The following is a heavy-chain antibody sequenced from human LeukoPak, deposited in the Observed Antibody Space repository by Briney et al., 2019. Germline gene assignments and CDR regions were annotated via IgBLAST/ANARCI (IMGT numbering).Heavy chain of an antibody. CDR3: ARGRGMATIRIPNCSDY. Sequence: PGGSLRLSCAASGFTFSSYGMHWVRQAPGKGLEWVAVISYDGSNKYYADSVKGRFTISRDNSKNTLYLQMNSLRAEDTAVYYCARGRGMATIRIPNCSDYWGQGTLVTVSS. V-gene: IGHV3-30*03. D-gene: IGHD5-24*01. CDR2: ISYDGSNK. CDR1: GFTFSSYG. J-gene: IGHJ4*02.